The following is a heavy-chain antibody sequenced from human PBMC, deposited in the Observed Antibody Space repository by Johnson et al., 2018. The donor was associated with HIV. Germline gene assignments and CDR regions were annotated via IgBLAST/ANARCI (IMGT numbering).Heavy chain of an antibody. Sequence: VQLVESGGGVVRPGGSLRLSCAASGFTFDDYGMSWVRQAPGKGLEWVSGINWNGGSTAYGDSVKGRFTISSDNAKNSLYLQMNSLRAEDTAVYYCASEGTYYYGNSGYNDCFDFWGQGTMVTVSS. CDR3: ASEGTYYYGNSGYNDCFDF. CDR1: GFTFDDYG. J-gene: IGHJ3*01. CDR2: INWNGGST. D-gene: IGHD3-22*01. V-gene: IGHV3-20*04.